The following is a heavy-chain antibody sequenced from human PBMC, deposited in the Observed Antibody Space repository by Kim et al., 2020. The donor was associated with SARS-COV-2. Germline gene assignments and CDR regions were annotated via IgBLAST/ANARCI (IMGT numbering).Heavy chain of an antibody. CDR1: GFGFNTYS. V-gene: IGHV3-30*04. CDR2: TSYDGSNR. Sequence: GGSLRLSCAASGFGFNTYSMHWVRQAPGKGLEWVAVTSYDGSNRDYADSVKGRFTISRDNSKNTLYLQMDSLRPDDTAVYYCARQVRARRWFDPWGQGTMVTVSS. CDR3: ARQVRARRWFDP. J-gene: IGHJ5*02.